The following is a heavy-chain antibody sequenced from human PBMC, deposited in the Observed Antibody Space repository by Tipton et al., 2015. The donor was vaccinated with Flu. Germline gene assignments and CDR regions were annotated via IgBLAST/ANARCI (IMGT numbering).Heavy chain of an antibody. D-gene: IGHD6-13*01. CDR2: ISGSSSNI. J-gene: IGHJ4*02. CDR1: GFIFNNHR. Sequence: SLRLSCAASGFIFNNHRMHWVRQAPGKGLEWVSSISGSSSNIYYADSVKGRFTISRDNAKNSLYLEMNSLRAEDTAVYYCARDRAAAAPDYWGQGTLVTVSS. CDR3: ARDRAAAAPDY. V-gene: IGHV3-21*01.